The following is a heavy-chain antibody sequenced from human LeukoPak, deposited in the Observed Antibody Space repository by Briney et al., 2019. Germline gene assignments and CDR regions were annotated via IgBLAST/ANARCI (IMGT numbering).Heavy chain of an antibody. J-gene: IGHJ3*02. D-gene: IGHD2-2*02. V-gene: IGHV1-2*02. Sequence: ASVKVSCKAAGYTFTDYYIHWVRQAHGQGLEWVGWINPTSGGTTYAQRFQGRVTMTRDTSISTAYMELSRLRSDDTAVYYCARETGYCSSTSCYTFAFDIWGQGTMVTVSS. CDR3: ARETGYCSSTSCYTFAFDI. CDR1: GYTFTDYY. CDR2: INPTSGGT.